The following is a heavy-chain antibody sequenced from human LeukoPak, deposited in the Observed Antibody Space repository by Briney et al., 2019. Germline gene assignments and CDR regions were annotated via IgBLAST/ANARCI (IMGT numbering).Heavy chain of an antibody. CDR3: ANLIVA. J-gene: IGHJ5*02. CDR2: INSDGSRT. V-gene: IGHV3-74*01. D-gene: IGHD2-8*01. CDR1: GFTFSTYW. Sequence: GESLRLSCAASGFTFSTYWMSWVRQAPGKGLVWVSHINSDGSRTNYADSVKGRFTISRDNAKNTLYLQMNSLRAEDTAVYYCANLIVAWGQGTLVTVSS.